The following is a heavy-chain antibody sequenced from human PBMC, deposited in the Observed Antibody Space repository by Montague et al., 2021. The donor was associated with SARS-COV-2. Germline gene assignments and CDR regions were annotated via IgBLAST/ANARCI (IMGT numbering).Heavy chain of an antibody. CDR2: IYYSGST. D-gene: IGHD3-9*01. CDR1: GGSISSYY. J-gene: IGHJ4*02. Sequence: SETLSLTCTVSGGSISSYYWSWIRQPPGKGLEWIGYIYYSGSTNYSPSPKSRVTISVDTSKNQFSLKLSSVTAADTAVYYCARHALGYFDWLNEGYFDYWGQGTLVTVSS. V-gene: IGHV4-59*08. CDR3: ARHALGYFDWLNEGYFDY.